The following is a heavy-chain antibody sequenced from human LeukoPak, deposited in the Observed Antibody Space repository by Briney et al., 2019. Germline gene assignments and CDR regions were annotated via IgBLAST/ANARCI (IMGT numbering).Heavy chain of an antibody. J-gene: IGHJ6*03. CDR1: GGSISSYY. Sequence: SETLSLTCTVSGGSISSYYWGWIRQPPGKGLEWIGSIYYSGSTYYNPSLKSRVTISVDTSKNQFSLKLSSVTAADTAVYYCARVRAVRGVIITPSYYMDVWGKGTTVTVSS. CDR3: ARVRAVRGVIITPSYYMDV. D-gene: IGHD3-10*01. V-gene: IGHV4-39*07. CDR2: IYYSGST.